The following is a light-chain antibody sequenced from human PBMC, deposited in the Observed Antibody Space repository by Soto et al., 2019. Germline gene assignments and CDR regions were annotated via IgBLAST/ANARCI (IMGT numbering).Light chain of an antibody. CDR2: GSS. CDR1: QSVSGSY. Sequence: EIVLTQSPGTLSLSPGERATLSCRASQSVSGSYLAWYQQKPGQSPRLLIYGSSARATGIPDRFSGSGPGTDFTLTISRVKPEDFAVYYCQQYGSSPPYTFGQGTKLEIK. V-gene: IGKV3-20*01. J-gene: IGKJ2*01. CDR3: QQYGSSPPYT.